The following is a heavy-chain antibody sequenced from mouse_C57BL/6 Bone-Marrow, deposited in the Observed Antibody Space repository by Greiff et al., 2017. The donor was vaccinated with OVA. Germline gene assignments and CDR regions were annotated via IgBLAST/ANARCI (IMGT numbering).Heavy chain of an antibody. Sequence: DVKLVESGGGLVKPGGSLKLSCAASGFTFSSYAMSWVRQTPEKRLEWVATISDGGSYTYYPDNVKGRVTISRDNAKNNLYLQMRHLKSEDTAMYYCARRAYYSNYVDYWGQGTTLTVSS. J-gene: IGHJ2*01. CDR2: ISDGGSYT. CDR1: GFTFSSYA. CDR3: ARRAYYSNYVDY. D-gene: IGHD2-5*01. V-gene: IGHV5-4*03.